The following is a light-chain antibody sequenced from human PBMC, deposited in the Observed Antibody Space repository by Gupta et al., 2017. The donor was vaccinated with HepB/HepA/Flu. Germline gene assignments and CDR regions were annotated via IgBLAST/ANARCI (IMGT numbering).Light chain of an antibody. CDR3: QQALPPAS. CDR1: QSLLYSNGHNY. CDR2: LAT. Sequence: DIVMTQSPLSLPVTPGEPASISCRSSQSLLYSNGHNYLDWYLQRPGQSPQLLIYLATNRASGVPALFSGSGSGTDFTLNISRVEAEDVGVYYCQQALPPASFGPGTKVEI. V-gene: IGKV2-28*01. J-gene: IGKJ3*01.